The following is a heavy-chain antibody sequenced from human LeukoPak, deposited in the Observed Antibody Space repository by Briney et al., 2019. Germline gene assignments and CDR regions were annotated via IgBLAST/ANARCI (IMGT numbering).Heavy chain of an antibody. CDR1: GGSISSSNW. CDR2: IYHSGST. D-gene: IGHD2-15*01. J-gene: IGHJ4*02. V-gene: IGHV4-4*02. Sequence: SGTLSLTCAVSGGSISSSNWWSWVRQPPGKGLEWIGEIYHSGSTNYNPSLKSRVTISVDKSKNQFSLKLSSVTAADTAVYYGAGLGYCSGGSCYYFDYWGQGTLVTVSS. CDR3: AGLGYCSGGSCYYFDY.